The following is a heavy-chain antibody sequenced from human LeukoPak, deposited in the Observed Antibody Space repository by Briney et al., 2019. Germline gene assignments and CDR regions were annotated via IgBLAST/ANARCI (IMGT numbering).Heavy chain of an antibody. D-gene: IGHD5-24*01. CDR1: GGTFSSYA. Sequence: RVSVKVSCKASGGTFSSYAISWVRQAPGQGLEWMGRIIPIFGTANYAQKFQGRVTITTDESTSTAYMELSSLRSEDTAVYYCARDMEMATTESWGQGTLVTVSS. CDR3: ARDMEMATTES. CDR2: IIPIFGTA. V-gene: IGHV1-69*05. J-gene: IGHJ5*02.